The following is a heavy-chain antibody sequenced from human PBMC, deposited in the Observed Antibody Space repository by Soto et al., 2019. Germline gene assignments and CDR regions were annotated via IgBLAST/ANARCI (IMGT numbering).Heavy chain of an antibody. CDR2: IYYSGST. D-gene: IGHD3-22*01. J-gene: IGHJ5*02. CDR1: GGSISSGDYY. V-gene: IGHV4-30-4*01. CDR3: ASSPSDTYYYDSSGYPNWFDP. Sequence: SETLSLTCTVSGGSISSGDYYWSWIRQPPGKGLEWIGYIYYSGSTYYNPSLKSRVTISVDTSKNQFSLKLSSVTAADTAVYYCASSPSDTYYYDSSGYPNWFDPWGQGTLVTVSS.